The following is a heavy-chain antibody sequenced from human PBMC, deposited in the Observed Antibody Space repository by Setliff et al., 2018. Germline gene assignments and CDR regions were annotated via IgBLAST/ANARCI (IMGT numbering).Heavy chain of an antibody. Sequence: SVKVSCKASGFTFSNYAVQWVRQARGQRLEWIGSIVVGSANTNYAQNFQERVTITRDMSTGTAYMGLTSLRSEDTAIYYCGAGLHGHYSDAWVSHLPTFHSYMDVWGKGTTVTVSS. J-gene: IGHJ6*03. D-gene: IGHD3-16*02. CDR3: GAGLHGHYSDAWVSHLPTFHSYMDV. CDR2: IVVGSANT. CDR1: GFTFSNYA. V-gene: IGHV1-58*01.